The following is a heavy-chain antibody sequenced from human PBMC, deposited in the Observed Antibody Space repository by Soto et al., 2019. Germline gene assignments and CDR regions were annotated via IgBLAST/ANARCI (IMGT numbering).Heavy chain of an antibody. CDR1: GGSFSGYY. CDR3: ARGLPRAVPALVAAQKNWFDP. CDR2: INHSGST. J-gene: IGHJ5*02. D-gene: IGHD2-2*01. Sequence: SETLSLTCAVYGGSFSGYYWSWIRQPPGKGLEWIGEINHSGSTNYNPSLKSRVTISVDTSKNQFSLKLSFVTAADTAVYYCARGLPRAVPALVAAQKNWFDPWGQGTLVTVSS. V-gene: IGHV4-34*01.